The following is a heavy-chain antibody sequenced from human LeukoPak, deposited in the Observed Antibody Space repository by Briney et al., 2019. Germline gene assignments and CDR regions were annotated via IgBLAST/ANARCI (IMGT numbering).Heavy chain of an antibody. CDR2: ISTGSEFI. J-gene: IGHJ4*02. D-gene: IGHD2-21*01. V-gene: IGHV3-21*01. CDR3: ARGLCGGDCYDY. CDR1: GFTFNDYH. Sequence: PGGSLRLSCAASGFTFNDYHMNWVRQTPGKGLEWVSSISTGSEFIYYADSVRGRFTISRDNAKNSLYLQMNSLRAEDTAVYYCARGLCGGDCYDYWGQGTLVTVSS.